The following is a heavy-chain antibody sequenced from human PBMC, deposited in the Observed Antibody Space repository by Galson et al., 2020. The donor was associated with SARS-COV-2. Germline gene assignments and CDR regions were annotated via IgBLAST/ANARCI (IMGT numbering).Heavy chain of an antibody. J-gene: IGHJ4*02. D-gene: IGHD2-21*02. CDR2: ISWPGGIM. CDR1: GFTFGDSA. V-gene: IGHV3-9*01. Sequence: TGGSLRLSCAASGFTFGDSAMHWVRQAPGKGLERVAGISWPGGIMDYADSVKGRFTVSRDNAKNSLYLQMHSLRVADAALYYCAKEYGVTAAEVGYFDYWGQGTLVTVSS. CDR3: AKEYGVTAAEVGYFDY.